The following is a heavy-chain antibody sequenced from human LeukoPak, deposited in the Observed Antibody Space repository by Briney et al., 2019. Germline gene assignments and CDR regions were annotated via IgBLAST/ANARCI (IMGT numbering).Heavy chain of an antibody. Sequence: GGSLRLSCAASGFTFSSYSMNWVRQAPGKGLEWASYISSSSSTIYYADSVKGRFTISRDNAKNSLYLQMNSLRAEDTAVYYCARDRSEFPKFTISPPIWGQGTMVTVSS. CDR2: ISSSSSTI. CDR3: ARDRSEFPKFTISPPI. D-gene: IGHD3-3*01. V-gene: IGHV3-48*01. CDR1: GFTFSSYS. J-gene: IGHJ3*02.